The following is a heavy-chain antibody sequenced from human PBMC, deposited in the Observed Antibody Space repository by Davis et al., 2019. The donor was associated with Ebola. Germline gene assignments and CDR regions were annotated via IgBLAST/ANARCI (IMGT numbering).Heavy chain of an antibody. Sequence: PGGSLRLSCAASGFTFSSYAMSWVRQAPGKGLEWVLGISNSGDYRYYADSVKGRFTISRDNSQNTLYLQMNSLRAEDTAVYYCGGGAAAGTASIYFYYGMDVWGQGTTVTVSS. CDR2: ISNSGDYR. CDR1: GFTFSSYA. J-gene: IGHJ6*02. D-gene: IGHD6-13*01. V-gene: IGHV3-23*01. CDR3: GGGAAAGTASIYFYYGMDV.